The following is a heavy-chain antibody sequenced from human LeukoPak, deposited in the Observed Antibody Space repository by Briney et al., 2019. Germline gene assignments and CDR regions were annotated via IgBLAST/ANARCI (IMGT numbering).Heavy chain of an antibody. J-gene: IGHJ5*02. V-gene: IGHV1-2*02. CDR2: INPNSGGT. CDR1: GYTFTGYY. Sequence: GASVKVSCKASGYTFTGYYMHWVRQAPGQGLEGMGWINPNSGGTNYAQKFQGRVTMTRDTSISTAYMELSRLRSDDTAVYYCARVRITIFGVVSSFDPWGQGTLVTVSS. CDR3: ARVRITIFGVVSSFDP. D-gene: IGHD3-3*01.